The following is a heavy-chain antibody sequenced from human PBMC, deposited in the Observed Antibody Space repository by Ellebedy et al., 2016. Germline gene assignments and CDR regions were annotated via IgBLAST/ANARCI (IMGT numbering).Heavy chain of an antibody. CDR3: ARDQDTQVVTPLIPDF. J-gene: IGHJ4*02. D-gene: IGHD2-21*02. CDR1: GFSFSDYA. V-gene: IGHV3-48*03. Sequence: GGSLRLSXVASGFSFSDYAMHWLRQAPGKGLEWLSYISASSRTIYHADSVEGRFTISRDNAKNSLFLQMNNLRVEDAALYYCARDQDTQVVTPLIPDFWGRGTLVTVSS. CDR2: ISASSRTI.